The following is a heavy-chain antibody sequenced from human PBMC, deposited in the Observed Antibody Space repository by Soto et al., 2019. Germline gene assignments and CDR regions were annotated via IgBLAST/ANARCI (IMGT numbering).Heavy chain of an antibody. J-gene: IGHJ6*02. CDR3: ARGGDRFNGMAV. D-gene: IGHD5-12*01. CDR1: GFGFNGYD. Sequence: PGGSLRLSCAASGFGFNGYDMHWVRQAPGKNLEWVAAISTAGDTYYLGSVKGRFTISREDAKNSLSLQMNSLRVGDTAVYYCARGGDRFNGMAVWGQGTTVTVSS. CDR2: ISTAGDT. V-gene: IGHV3-13*01.